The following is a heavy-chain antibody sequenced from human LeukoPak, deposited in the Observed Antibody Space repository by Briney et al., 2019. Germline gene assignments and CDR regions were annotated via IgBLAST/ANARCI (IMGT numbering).Heavy chain of an antibody. J-gene: IGHJ4*02. CDR3: ASDHYYGSGSRGLEVVY. D-gene: IGHD3-10*01. V-gene: IGHV1-69*06. CDR1: GGTFSSYA. CDR2: IIPIFGTA. Sequence: ASVKVSCKASGGTFSSYAISWVRQAPGQGLEWMGGIIPIFGTANYAQKFQGRVTITADKSTSTAYMELSSLRSEDTAVYYCASDHYYGSGSRGLEVVYWGQGTLVTVSS.